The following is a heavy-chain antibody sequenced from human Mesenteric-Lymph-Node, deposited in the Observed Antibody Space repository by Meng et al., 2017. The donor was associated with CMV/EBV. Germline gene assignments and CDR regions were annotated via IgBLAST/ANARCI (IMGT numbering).Heavy chain of an antibody. CDR3: ARRGLSSHYYGMDV. CDR1: GYTFTGYY. D-gene: IGHD3-16*02. CDR2: ISAYNGNT. V-gene: IGHV1-18*04. J-gene: IGHJ6*02. Sequence: ASVKVSCKASGYTFTGYYMHWVRQAPGQGLEWMGWISAYNGNTNYAQKLQGRVTMTTDTSTSTAYMELRSLRSDDTAVYYCARRGLSSHYYGMDVWGPGTTVTVSS.